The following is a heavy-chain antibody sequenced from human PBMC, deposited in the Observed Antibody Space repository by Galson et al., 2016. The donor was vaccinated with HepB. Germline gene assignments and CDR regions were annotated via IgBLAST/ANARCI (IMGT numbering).Heavy chain of an antibody. Sequence: PALVKPTQTLTLTCTFSGFSLSTSGVGVGWIRQPPGKALEWLAFIYWNDDKRYSPSLKSRLTVTKDTSKNQVVLTMTNMDHVDTGTYYCAHRTHSYVSFPYWGHGTLVTVSS. CDR1: GFSLSTSGVG. CDR3: AHRTHSYVSFPY. CDR2: IYWNDDK. D-gene: IGHD5-18*01. J-gene: IGHJ4*01. V-gene: IGHV2-5*01.